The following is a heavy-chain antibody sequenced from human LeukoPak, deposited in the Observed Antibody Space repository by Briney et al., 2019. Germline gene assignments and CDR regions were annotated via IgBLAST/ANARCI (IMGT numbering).Heavy chain of an antibody. V-gene: IGHV1-69*13. J-gene: IGHJ3*01. CDR3: ASPLGGCTDAGCYPKEEAFNL. Sequence: SVKVSRKPSGGSFTSYLFNWVRQAPGQGLEWMGVMIPVLNRARYAQKFQDRVTITADASTKIAYLEVNGLRSDDTAVYYCASPLGGCTDAGCYPKEEAFNLWGQGTMVTVSS. CDR1: GGSFTSYL. D-gene: IGHD2-8*01. CDR2: MIPVLNRA.